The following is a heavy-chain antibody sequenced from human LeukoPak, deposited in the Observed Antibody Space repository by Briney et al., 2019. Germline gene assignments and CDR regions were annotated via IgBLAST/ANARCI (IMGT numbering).Heavy chain of an antibody. V-gene: IGHV1-46*01. CDR1: GYTFTSYY. D-gene: IGHD3-3*01. Sequence: ASVKVSCKASGYTFTSYYMHWARQAPGQGLEWMGIINPSGGSTSYAQKFQGRVTMTRDTSTSTVYMELSSLRSEDTAVYYCARDRPRTIFGVVKEYYFDYWGQGTLVTVSS. CDR2: INPSGGST. CDR3: ARDRPRTIFGVVKEYYFDY. J-gene: IGHJ4*02.